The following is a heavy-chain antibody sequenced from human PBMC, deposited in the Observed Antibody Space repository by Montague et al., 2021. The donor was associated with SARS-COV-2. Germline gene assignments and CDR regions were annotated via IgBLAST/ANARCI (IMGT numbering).Heavy chain of an antibody. V-gene: IGHV4-30-4*08. J-gene: IGHJ4*02. Sequence: TLSLTCNVSGGSIKTTEYYWGWIRQPPGKGLEWIGYVYFSGTTYFNPSLETRTTISIDTSKSQFSLKLRSVTAADTAVYYCVRAAVNSYPTGPLVGFDLWGLGALVTVSS. CDR1: GGSIKTTEYY. CDR2: VYFSGTT. CDR3: VRAAVNSYPTGPLVGFDL. D-gene: IGHD4-17*01.